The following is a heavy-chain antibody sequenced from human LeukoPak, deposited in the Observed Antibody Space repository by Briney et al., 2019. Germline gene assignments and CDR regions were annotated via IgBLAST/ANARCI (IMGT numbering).Heavy chain of an antibody. CDR3: AKDCGLGGTRDY. CDR1: VCTFTDYY. D-gene: IGHD3/OR15-3a*01. V-gene: IGHV1-2*06. CDR2: IHPKTGGT. Sequence: ASVNVSCTPAVCTFTDYYIHWVRQAPGQGREGMGRIHPKTGGTQSAQKFQGRVTMTTDTTINTAYMELSSLSSDDTAVFYCAKDCGLGGTRDYWGQGTLVTVSS. J-gene: IGHJ4*02.